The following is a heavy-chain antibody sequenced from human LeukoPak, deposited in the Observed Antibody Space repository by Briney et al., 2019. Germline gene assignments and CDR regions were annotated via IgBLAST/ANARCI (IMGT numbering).Heavy chain of an antibody. CDR3: AGEPAAGPNDY. Sequence: GGSLRLSCAASGFTFSSYWMSWVRQAPGKGLEWVANIKQDGSEKYYVDSVKGRFTISRDNAKNSLYLQMNSLRAEDTAVYSCAGEPAAGPNDYWGQGTLVTVSS. V-gene: IGHV3-7*01. J-gene: IGHJ4*02. D-gene: IGHD6-13*01. CDR1: GFTFSSYW. CDR2: IKQDGSEK.